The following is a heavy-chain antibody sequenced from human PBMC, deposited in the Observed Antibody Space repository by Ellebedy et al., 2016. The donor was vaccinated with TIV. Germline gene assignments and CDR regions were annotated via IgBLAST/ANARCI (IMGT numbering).Heavy chain of an antibody. V-gene: IGHV3-30*04. Sequence: GESLKISCAASGFTLRTYVMHWVRHAPGEGLQWLSSISEDGSLKWYADSVRGRFTISRDMSKNTLFLQMDSLRLEDTAVYYCAREVGGSFNSGEYWGQGTLVAVSS. D-gene: IGHD2-15*01. CDR3: AREVGGSFNSGEY. CDR2: ISEDGSLK. J-gene: IGHJ4*02. CDR1: GFTLRTYV.